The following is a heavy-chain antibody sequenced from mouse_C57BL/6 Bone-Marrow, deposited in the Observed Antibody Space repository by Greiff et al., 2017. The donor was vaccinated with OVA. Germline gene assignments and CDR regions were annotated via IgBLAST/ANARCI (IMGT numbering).Heavy chain of an antibody. CDR3: AIYDGFAY. CDR1: GYTFTSYG. J-gene: IGHJ3*01. CDR2: IYPRSGNT. D-gene: IGHD2-12*01. Sequence: VKLMESGAELARPGASVKLSCKASGYTFTSYGISWVKQRTGQGLEWIGEIYPRSGNTYYNEKFKGKATLTADKSSSTAYMELRSLTSEDSAVYFCAIYDGFAYWGQGTLVTVSA. V-gene: IGHV1-81*01.